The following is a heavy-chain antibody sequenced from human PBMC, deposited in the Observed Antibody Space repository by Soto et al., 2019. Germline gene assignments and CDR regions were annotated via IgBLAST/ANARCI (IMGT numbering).Heavy chain of an antibody. V-gene: IGHV4-34*01. J-gene: IGHJ6*02. D-gene: IGHD3-10*01. Sequence: PSETLSLTCAVYGGSFSGYYWSWIRQPPGKGLEWIGEINHSGSTNYNPSLKSRVTISVDTSKNQFSLKLSSVTAADTAVYYCARGLRGYYYYYGMDVWGQGTTVTVYS. CDR2: INHSGST. CDR3: ARGLRGYYYYYGMDV. CDR1: GGSFSGYY.